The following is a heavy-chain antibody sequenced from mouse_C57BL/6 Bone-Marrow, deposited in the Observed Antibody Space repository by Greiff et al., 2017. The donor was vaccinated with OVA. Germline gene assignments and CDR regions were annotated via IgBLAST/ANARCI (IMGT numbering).Heavy chain of an antibody. CDR1: GYTFTSYD. J-gene: IGHJ4*01. CDR3: AIYYSNYVMDY. V-gene: IGHV1-85*01. CDR2: IYPRAGSN. Sequence: QVQLQQSGPELVKPGASVKLSCKASGYTFTSYDINWVKQRPGQGLEWIGWIYPRAGSNKYNEKFKGKATLIVDPSASTAYMELHSRTSEDSAVYFCAIYYSNYVMDYWGQGTSVTVSS. D-gene: IGHD2-5*01.